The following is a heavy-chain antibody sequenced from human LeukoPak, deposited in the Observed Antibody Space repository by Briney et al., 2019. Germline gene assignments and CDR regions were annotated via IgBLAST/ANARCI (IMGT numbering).Heavy chain of an antibody. J-gene: IGHJ1*01. V-gene: IGHV3-33*01. CDR2: IWYDGSNK. CDR3: ARDSRNDFDFQH. D-gene: IGHD2-21*02. CDR1: GFTFSSYG. Sequence: PGGSLRLSCAASGFTFSSYGMHWVRQAPGKGLEWVAVIWYDGSNKYYADSVKGRFTTSRDNSKNTLYLQMNSLRAEDTAVYYCARDSRNDFDFQHWGQGTLVTVSS.